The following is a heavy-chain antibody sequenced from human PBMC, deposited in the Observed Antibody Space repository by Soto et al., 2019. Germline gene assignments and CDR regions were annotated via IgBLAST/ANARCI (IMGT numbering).Heavy chain of an antibody. V-gene: IGHV4-39*01. CDR3: MRHGSSSSRVYYYYYMGV. CDR2: IYYSGST. Sequence: SETLSLTCTVSGGSISSSSYYWGWIRQPPGKGLEWIGSIYYSGSTYYNPSLKSRVTISVDTSKNQFSLKLSSVTAADTALFFFMRHGSSSSRVYYYYYMGVGGKGTTVTVPS. J-gene: IGHJ6*03. CDR1: GGSISSSSYY. D-gene: IGHD6-13*01.